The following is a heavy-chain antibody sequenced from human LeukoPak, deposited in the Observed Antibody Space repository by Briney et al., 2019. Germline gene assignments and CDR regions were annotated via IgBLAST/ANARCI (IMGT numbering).Heavy chain of an antibody. CDR1: GFTFSSHA. J-gene: IGHJ6*02. Sequence: PGGSLRLPCAASGFTFSSHAMHWVRQAPGKGLEWVAVISYDGSNKYYADSVKGRFTISRDNSKNTLYLQMNSLRAEDTAVYYCARDRGGMDVWGQGTTVTVSS. V-gene: IGHV3-30-3*01. CDR3: ARDRGGMDV. CDR2: ISYDGSNK.